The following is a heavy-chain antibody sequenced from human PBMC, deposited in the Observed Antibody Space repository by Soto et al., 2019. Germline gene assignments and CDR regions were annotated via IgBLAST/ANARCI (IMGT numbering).Heavy chain of an antibody. V-gene: IGHV5-51*01. Sequence: GESLKISCKSYGYSFTTYWIAWVRQMPGKGLEWMGSIHPGESDTRYSPSFQGQVTTSADRSITTAYLQWSSLKASDTAMYYCARHEATYYNFYGMDVWGQGTTVTAP. CDR3: ARHEATYYNFYGMDV. CDR1: GYSFTTYW. J-gene: IGHJ6*02. CDR2: IHPGESDT.